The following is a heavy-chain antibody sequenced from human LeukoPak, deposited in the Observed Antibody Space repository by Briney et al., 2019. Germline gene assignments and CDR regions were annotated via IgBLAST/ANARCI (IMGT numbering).Heavy chain of an antibody. J-gene: IGHJ3*02. CDR3: ARIIVVGLDAFDI. D-gene: IGHD2-15*01. CDR2: ISGSSSST. CDR1: GFTFSSYS. V-gene: IGHV3-23*01. Sequence: GGSLRLSCAASGFTFSSYSMNWVRQAPGKGLEWVSGISGSSSSTYYADSVKGRFTISRDNSKNTMYLQMNSLRAEDTAVYYCARIIVVGLDAFDIWGQGTMVTVSS.